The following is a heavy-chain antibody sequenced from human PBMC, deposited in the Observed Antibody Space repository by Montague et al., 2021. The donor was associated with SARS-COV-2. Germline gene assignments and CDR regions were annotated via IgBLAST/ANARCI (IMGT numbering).Heavy chain of an antibody. D-gene: IGHD4-17*01. Sequence: SLRLSWSASGFTFSNYAMTWVRQAPGKGPEWVSALSGSGGKTYYADSVKGRFTISRDNSKNTLYLQMKSLRADDTAIYYCAKGREWVTVNVDPPYYSYGMDVWGQGTTVTVSS. V-gene: IGHV3-23*01. CDR1: GFTFSNYA. CDR2: LSGSGGKT. CDR3: AKGREWVTVNVDPPYYSYGMDV. J-gene: IGHJ6*02.